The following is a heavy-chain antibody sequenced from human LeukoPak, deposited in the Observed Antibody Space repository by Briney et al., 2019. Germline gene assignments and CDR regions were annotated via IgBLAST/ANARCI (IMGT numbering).Heavy chain of an antibody. D-gene: IGHD3-3*01. V-gene: IGHV1-18*01. CDR1: GYTFTSYG. CDR2: ISAYNGNT. CDR3: ARVPDPIFGYIFDY. J-gene: IGHJ4*02. Sequence: ASVKVSCKASGYTFTSYGISWVRQAPGQGVEWMGWISAYNGNTNYAQKLQGRVTMTTDTSTSTAYMELRSLRSDDTAVYYCARVPDPIFGYIFDYWGQGTLVTVSS.